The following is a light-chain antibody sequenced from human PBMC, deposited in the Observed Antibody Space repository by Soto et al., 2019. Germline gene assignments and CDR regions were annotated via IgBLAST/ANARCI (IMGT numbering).Light chain of an antibody. CDR1: SSDVGGYNY. CDR2: DVS. CDR3: SSYYSSSTLEV. J-gene: IGLJ1*01. Sequence: QSALTQPASVSGSPGQPITISCTGTSSDVGGYNYVSWYQQHPGKAPKVMIYDVSNRASGISNRFSGSKSGNTASLTISGLQAEDEADYSCSSYYSSSTLEVFGTGTKLTVL. V-gene: IGLV2-14*01.